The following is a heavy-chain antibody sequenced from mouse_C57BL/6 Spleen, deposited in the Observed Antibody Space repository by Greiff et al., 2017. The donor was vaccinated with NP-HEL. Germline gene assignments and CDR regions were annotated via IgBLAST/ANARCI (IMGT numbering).Heavy chain of an antibody. V-gene: IGHV1-69*01. J-gene: IGHJ3*01. CDR3: ARLVTGSWFAY. CDR2: IDPSDSYT. D-gene: IGHD2-1*01. Sequence: QVQLQQPGAELVMPGASVKLSCKASGYTFTSYWMHWVKQRPGQGLEWIGEIDPSDSYTNYNQKFKGKSTLTVDKSSSTAYMQLSSLTSEDSAVYYCARLVTGSWFAYWGQGTLVTVSA. CDR1: GYTFTSYW.